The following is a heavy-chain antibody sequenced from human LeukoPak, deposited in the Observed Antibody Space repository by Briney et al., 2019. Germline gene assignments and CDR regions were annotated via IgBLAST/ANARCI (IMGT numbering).Heavy chain of an antibody. CDR2: IKQDRSEK. CDR3: VGGYGWLPDY. CDR1: GITLSELW. V-gene: IGHV3-7*04. Sequence: GGSLRLSCAGYGITLSELWMNWVRQVPGKGLEWVANIKQDRSEKKYVDSVKGRFTISRDNAKNSVYLQMNSLRVDDTAVYYCVGGYGWLPDYWGQGALVTVSS. D-gene: IGHD6-19*01. J-gene: IGHJ4*02.